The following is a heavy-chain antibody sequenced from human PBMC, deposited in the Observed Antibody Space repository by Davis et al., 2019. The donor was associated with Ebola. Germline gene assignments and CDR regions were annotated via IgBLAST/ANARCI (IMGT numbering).Heavy chain of an antibody. CDR3: ASHCSSDRCYFRFDP. J-gene: IGHJ5*02. CDR2: TSHRGVA. CDR1: GGSINSYY. Sequence: PSETLSLTCTVSGGSINSYYWSWVRQPPGKGLEWIGETSHRGVAKYNPSLKSRVTISVDTSENQLSLRLSSVTAADTAVYYCASHCSSDRCYFRFDPWGQGTLVTVSS. D-gene: IGHD2-2*01. V-gene: IGHV4-34*01.